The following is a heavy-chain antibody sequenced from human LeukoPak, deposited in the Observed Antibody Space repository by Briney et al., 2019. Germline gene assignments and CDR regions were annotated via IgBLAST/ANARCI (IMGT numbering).Heavy chain of an antibody. CDR1: GYTFTSYG. CDR3: ATPERGYSGYDFGS. D-gene: IGHD5-12*01. J-gene: IGHJ4*02. CDR2: INPNSGGT. Sequence: ATVKVSCKASGYTFTSYGISWVRQAPGQGLEWMGWINPNSGGTNYAQKFQGRVTMTRDTSISTAYMELSRLRSDDTAVYYCATPERGYSGYDFGSWGQGTLVT. V-gene: IGHV1-2*02.